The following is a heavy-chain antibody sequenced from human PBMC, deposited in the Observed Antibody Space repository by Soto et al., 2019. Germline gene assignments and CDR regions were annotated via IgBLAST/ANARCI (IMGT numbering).Heavy chain of an antibody. D-gene: IGHD6-19*01. Sequence: SVKVSCKASGGTFSSYAISWVRQAPGQGLEWMGGIIPIFGSANYAQKFQGRVTITADESTSTAYMELSSLRSEDTAVYYCARVPIQRGWHYYYYYDMDVWGQGTTVTVSS. CDR2: IIPIFGSA. J-gene: IGHJ6*02. CDR1: GGTFSSYA. CDR3: ARVPIQRGWHYYYYYDMDV. V-gene: IGHV1-69*13.